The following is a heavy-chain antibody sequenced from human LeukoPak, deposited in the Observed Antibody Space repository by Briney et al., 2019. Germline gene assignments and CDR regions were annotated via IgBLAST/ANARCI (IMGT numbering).Heavy chain of an antibody. CDR1: EYSLSDLS. CDR2: FDSENSKM. V-gene: IGHV1-24*01. CDR3: STDRVYRSSGRSWGFFDY. Sequence: ASVKVSCKISEYSLSDLSIHWVREAPGEGLEWMGCFDSENSKMVYSQKFQGRVTMTEDTSADTAYMELNSLRSEDTAVYFCSTDRVYRSSGRSWGFFDYWGQGTLVIVSS. J-gene: IGHJ4*02. D-gene: IGHD6-19*01.